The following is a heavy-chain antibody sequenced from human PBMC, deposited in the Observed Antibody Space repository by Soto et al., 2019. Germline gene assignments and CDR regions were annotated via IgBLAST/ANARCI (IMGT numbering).Heavy chain of an antibody. CDR3: AKDYRQWLPRDYFDY. CDR1: GFTFSSYG. Sequence: QVQLVESGGGVVQPGRSLRLSCAASGFTFSSYGMHWVRQAPGKGLEWVAVISYDGSNKYYADSVKGRFTISRDNSKNTLYLQMNSLRAEDTAVYYCAKDYRQWLPRDYFDYWGQGTLVTVSS. D-gene: IGHD6-19*01. CDR2: ISYDGSNK. V-gene: IGHV3-30*18. J-gene: IGHJ4*02.